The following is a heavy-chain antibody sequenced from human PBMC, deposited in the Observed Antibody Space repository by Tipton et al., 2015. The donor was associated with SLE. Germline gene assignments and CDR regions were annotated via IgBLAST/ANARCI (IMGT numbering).Heavy chain of an antibody. V-gene: IGHV4-34*01. Sequence: TLSLTCAVYGGSFSGYYWSWIRQPPGKGLEWIGEINHSGSTNYNPSLKSRVTISVDTSKNQFSLKLSSVTAADTAVYYCARAGNGLVQGGNWFDPWGQG. CDR1: GGSFSGYY. J-gene: IGHJ5*02. CDR3: ARAGNGLVQGGNWFDP. CDR2: INHSGST. D-gene: IGHD6-19*01.